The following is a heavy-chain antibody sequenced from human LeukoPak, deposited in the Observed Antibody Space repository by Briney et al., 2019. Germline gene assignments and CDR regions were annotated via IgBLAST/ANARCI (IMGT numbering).Heavy chain of an antibody. J-gene: IGHJ4*02. CDR2: NYNRRST. CDR3: AVKRAYTFWFAD. Sequence: SASLSPPCAAPGFSFSHGSFCWLLLHPPRKRPVLSWSNYNRRSTYYEPSLKGRVTISIDTSKKQFSLNLKSVTAADTATYYCAVKRAYTFWFADWGQGTLVTVSS. V-gene: IGHV4-38-2*01. D-gene: IGHD5-18*01. CDR1: GFSFSHGSF.